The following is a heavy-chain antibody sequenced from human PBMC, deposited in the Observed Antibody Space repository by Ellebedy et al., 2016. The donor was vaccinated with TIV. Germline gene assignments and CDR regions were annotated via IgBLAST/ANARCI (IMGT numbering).Heavy chain of an antibody. Sequence: GESLKISCAASGFTFSSYGMHWVRQAPGKGLEWVAVISYDGSNKYYADSVKGRFTISRDNSKNTLYLKMNSLRAEDTAVYYCAKDYTNGVIDYWGQGTLVTVSS. V-gene: IGHV3-30*18. J-gene: IGHJ4*02. CDR1: GFTFSSYG. CDR3: AKDYTNGVIDY. D-gene: IGHD2-8*01. CDR2: ISYDGSNK.